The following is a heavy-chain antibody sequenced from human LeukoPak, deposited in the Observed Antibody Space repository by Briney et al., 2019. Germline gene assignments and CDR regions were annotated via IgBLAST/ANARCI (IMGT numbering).Heavy chain of an antibody. CDR1: GFTFSSYA. D-gene: IGHD2-15*01. Sequence: GGSLRLSCAASGFTFSSYAMHWVRQAPGKGLEWVAVMSYDGSNKYYADSVKGRFTISRDNSKNTLYLQMNSLRAEDTAVYYCAVFCSGGSCYSSSFDYWGQGTLVTVSS. CDR2: MSYDGSNK. CDR3: AVFCSGGSCYSSSFDY. V-gene: IGHV3-30-3*01. J-gene: IGHJ4*02.